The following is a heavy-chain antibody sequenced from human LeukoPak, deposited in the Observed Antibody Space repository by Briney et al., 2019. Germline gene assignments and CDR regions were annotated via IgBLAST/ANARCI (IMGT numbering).Heavy chain of an antibody. V-gene: IGHV4-59*01. CDR3: ARGTTVTTYDY. Sequence: SETLSLTCTVSDDSITIYYWSWIRQPPGKGLEWIGYIYYSGSTNYNPSLKSRVTISVDTSKNQFSLKLSSVTAADTAVYYCARGTTVTTYDYWGQGTLVTVSS. J-gene: IGHJ4*02. CDR1: DDSITIYY. D-gene: IGHD4-17*01. CDR2: IYYSGST.